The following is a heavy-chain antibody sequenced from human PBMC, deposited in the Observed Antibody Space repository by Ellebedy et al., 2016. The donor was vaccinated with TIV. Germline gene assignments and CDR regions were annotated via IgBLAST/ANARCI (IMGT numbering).Heavy chain of an antibody. J-gene: IGHJ6*02. Sequence: SETLSLXXTVSGDSISGSTYYWDWIRQPPGKGLEWIGSIYYSGNTYYNPSLKGRVTISVDTSKNQFSLKLSSVTAADTAVYYCARFDYHYYGMDVWGQGTTVTVSS. CDR3: ARFDYHYYGMDV. CDR1: GDSISGSTYY. V-gene: IGHV4-39*01. D-gene: IGHD3-9*01. CDR2: IYYSGNT.